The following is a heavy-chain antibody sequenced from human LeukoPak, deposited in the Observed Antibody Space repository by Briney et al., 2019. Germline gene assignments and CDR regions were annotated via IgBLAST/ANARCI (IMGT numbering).Heavy chain of an antibody. CDR1: GYTFTGYY. D-gene: IGHD3-9*01. CDR2: INPNSGGT. J-gene: IGHJ4*02. V-gene: IGHV1-2*02. Sequence: GASVKVSCKASGYTFTGYYMHWVRQAPGQGLEWMGWINPNSGGTNYAQKSQGRVTVTRDTSISAAYMELSRLRSDDTAVYYCARCVRYSQAFDYWGQGTLVTVSS. CDR3: ARCVRYSQAFDY.